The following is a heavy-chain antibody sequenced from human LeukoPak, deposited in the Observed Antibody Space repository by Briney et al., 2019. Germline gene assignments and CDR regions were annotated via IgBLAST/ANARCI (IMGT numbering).Heavy chain of an antibody. J-gene: IGHJ4*02. CDR2: IYHSGST. CDR1: GGSISSGGYS. CDR3: ASNYYDSSGYYPLRY. Sequence: SQTLSLTCAVSGGSISSGGYSWSWIRQPPGKGLEWIGYIYHSGSTYYNPSLESRVTISVDRSKNQFSLKLSSVTAADTAVYYCASNYYDSSGYYPLRYWGQGTLVTVSS. D-gene: IGHD3-22*01. V-gene: IGHV4-30-2*01.